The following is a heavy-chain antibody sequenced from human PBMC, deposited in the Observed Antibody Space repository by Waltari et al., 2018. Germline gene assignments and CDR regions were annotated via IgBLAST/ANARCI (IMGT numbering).Heavy chain of an antibody. J-gene: IGHJ6*02. V-gene: IGHV3-7*01. Sequence: EVHLVESGGGWVQPGGSLRLSCAASGFTFSSYWMLWVRQAPGKGLEWVANIKQDGSEKYYVDAVKGRFTISRDNAKNSLYLQMNSLRAEDTAVYYCARPLYYYGMDVWGQGTTVTVSS. CDR1: GFTFSSYW. CDR2: IKQDGSEK. CDR3: ARPLYYYGMDV.